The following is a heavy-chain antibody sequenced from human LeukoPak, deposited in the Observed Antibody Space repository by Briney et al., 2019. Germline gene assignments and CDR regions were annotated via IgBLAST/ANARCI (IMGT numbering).Heavy chain of an antibody. D-gene: IGHD3/OR15-3a*01. CDR3: ARGRGLVAYYFDY. Sequence: SVNVSCKASGGTFSSYAISWVRQAPGQGLEWMGGIIPIFGTANYAQKFQGRVTITADESTSTAYMELSSLRSEDTAVYYCARGRGLVAYYFDYWGQGTLVTVSS. CDR1: GGTFSSYA. V-gene: IGHV1-69*13. CDR2: IIPIFGTA. J-gene: IGHJ4*02.